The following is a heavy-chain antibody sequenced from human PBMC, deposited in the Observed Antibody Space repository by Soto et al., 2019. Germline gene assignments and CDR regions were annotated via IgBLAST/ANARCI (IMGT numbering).Heavy chain of an antibody. J-gene: IGHJ4*02. CDR1: GYSFTSYW. CDR2: IYPGDSDT. CDR3: ARSYDFSSGYYRHLFSY. V-gene: IGHV5-51*01. D-gene: IGHD3-3*01. Sequence: GESLKISCKGSGYSFTSYWIGWVRQMPGKGLEWMGIIYPGDSDTRYSPSFQGQVTISADKSISTAYLQWSSLKASDTAMYYCARSYDFSSGYYRHLFSYWGQGTLVTVSS.